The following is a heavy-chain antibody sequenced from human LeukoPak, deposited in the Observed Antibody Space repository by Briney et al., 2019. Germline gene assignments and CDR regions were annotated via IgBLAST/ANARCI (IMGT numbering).Heavy chain of an antibody. V-gene: IGHV3-30*02. CDR3: AKDLHLGTPSGCDY. D-gene: IGHD7-27*01. CDR2: IRYDGSNK. CDR1: GFTFSSYG. J-gene: IGHJ4*02. Sequence: GGSLRLSCAASGFTFSSYGVHWVRQAPDKGLEWVAFIRYDGSNKYYADSVKGRFTISRDNSKNTLYLQMNSLRAEDTAVYYCAKDLHLGTPSGCDYWGQGTLVTVSS.